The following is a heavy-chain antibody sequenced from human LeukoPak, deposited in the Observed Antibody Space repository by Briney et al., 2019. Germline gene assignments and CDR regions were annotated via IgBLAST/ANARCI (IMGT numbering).Heavy chain of an antibody. D-gene: IGHD3-22*01. CDR1: GYSFTYYW. V-gene: IGHV5-10-1*01. Sequence: GESLKISCKGSGYSFTYYWIGWVRQMPGKGLEWMGRIEPSDSYTNYSPSFQGHVTISADKSISTAYLQWSSLKASDTAMYYCDSHYYDSSGYYYADYWGQGTLVTVSS. CDR3: DSHYYDSSGYYYADY. CDR2: IEPSDSYT. J-gene: IGHJ4*02.